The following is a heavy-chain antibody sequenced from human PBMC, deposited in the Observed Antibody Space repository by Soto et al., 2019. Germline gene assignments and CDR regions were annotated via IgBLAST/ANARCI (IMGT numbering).Heavy chain of an antibody. V-gene: IGHV3-33*01. D-gene: IGHD3-9*01. CDR1: GFTFSSYG. CDR3: ARESNGGYDILTGYSPSHYYYGMDV. CDR2: IWYDGSNK. J-gene: IGHJ6*02. Sequence: QVQLLESGGGVVQPGRSLRLSCAASGFTFSSYGMHWVRQAPGKGLEWVAVIWYDGSNKYYADSVKGRFTISRDNSKNTLYLQMNSLRAEDTAVYYCARESNGGYDILTGYSPSHYYYGMDVWGQGTTVTVSS.